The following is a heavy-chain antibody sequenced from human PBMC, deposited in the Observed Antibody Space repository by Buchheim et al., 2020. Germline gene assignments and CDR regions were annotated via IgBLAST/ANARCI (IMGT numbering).Heavy chain of an antibody. J-gene: IGHJ4*02. D-gene: IGHD6-6*01. V-gene: IGHV3-11*01. Sequence: QVQQVESGGGLVKPGGFLRLSCAASGFTIRDKYKSWIRPAPGKGMEWVSYISSSGSTIYYADSVKGRFTISWDNAKYYMYLQMNNLRAEDTAVDYSARAALVYSSSASDYWGQGTL. CDR2: ISSSGSTI. CDR1: GFTIRDKY. CDR3: ARAALVYSSSASDY.